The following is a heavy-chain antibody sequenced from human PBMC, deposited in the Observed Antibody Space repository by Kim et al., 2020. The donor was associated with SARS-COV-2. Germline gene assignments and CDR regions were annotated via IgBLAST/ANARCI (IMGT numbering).Heavy chain of an antibody. D-gene: IGHD3-16*01. CDR1: GFTFSSYG. J-gene: IGHJ6*02. Sequence: GGSLRLSCAASGFTFSSYGMHWVRQAPGKGLEWVAVISYDGSNKYYADSVKGRFTISRDNSKNTLYLQMNSLRAEDTAVYYCAKEGGFIRGRPSYYYGMDVWGQGTTVTVSS. CDR2: ISYDGSNK. V-gene: IGHV3-30*18. CDR3: AKEGGFIRGRPSYYYGMDV.